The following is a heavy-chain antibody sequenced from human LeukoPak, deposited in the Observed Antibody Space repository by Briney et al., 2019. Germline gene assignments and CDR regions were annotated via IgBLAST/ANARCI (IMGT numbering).Heavy chain of an antibody. D-gene: IGHD5-18*01. Sequence: SSETLSLTCAVYGGSFSGYYWSWIRQPPGKGLEWIGEINHSGSTNYNPSLKSRVTISVDTSKNQFSLKLSSVTAADTAVYYCARGGRGIQLWFSLDYWGQGTLVTVSS. CDR2: INHSGST. CDR1: GGSFSGYY. V-gene: IGHV4-34*01. J-gene: IGHJ4*02. CDR3: ARGGRGIQLWFSLDY.